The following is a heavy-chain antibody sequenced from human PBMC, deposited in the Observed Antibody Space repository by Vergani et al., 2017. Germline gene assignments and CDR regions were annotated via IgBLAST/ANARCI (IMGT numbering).Heavy chain of an antibody. V-gene: IGHV5-51*01. CDR1: EYSFGNYW. CDR2: IYPADYDT. Sequence: EVELVQSGPEMRKPGESLKISCKGSEYSFGNYWIGWVRQMTGKGLEWMGIIYPADYDTRYRPSFQGQVTISADKSISTAFLQWDSLKASDTALYYCARHTTYTDSWGQGTLVTVSS. CDR3: ARHTTYTDS. D-gene: IGHD1-1*01. J-gene: IGHJ4*02.